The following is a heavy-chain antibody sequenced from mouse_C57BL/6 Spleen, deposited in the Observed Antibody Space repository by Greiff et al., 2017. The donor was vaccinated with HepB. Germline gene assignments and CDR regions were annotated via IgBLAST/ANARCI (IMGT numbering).Heavy chain of an antibody. D-gene: IGHD2-4*01. CDR2: ISYDGSN. CDR3: AREEITNAMDY. V-gene: IGHV3-6*01. CDR1: GYSITSGYD. J-gene: IGHJ4*01. Sequence: EVQLQQSGPGLVKPSQSLSLTCAVTGYSITSGYDWNWIRQVPGNKREWMGYISYDGSNNYNPSLKNRISITRDTSKNQFFLKLNSVTTEDTATYYCAREEITNAMDYWGQGTSVTVSS.